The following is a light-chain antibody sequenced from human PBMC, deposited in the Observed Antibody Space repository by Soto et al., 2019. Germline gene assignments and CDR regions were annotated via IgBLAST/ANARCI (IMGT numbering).Light chain of an antibody. Sequence: EIVMTQSPATLSVSPGERATLSCRASQSVSTNLAWYQQKPGQAPRLLIFGASTRASGIPDRFSGRGSGTDFTLTISRLEPEDFAVYYCQQYDLGFTFGPGTKVDIK. CDR2: GAS. CDR3: QQYDLGFT. CDR1: QSVSTN. J-gene: IGKJ3*01. V-gene: IGKV3D-15*01.